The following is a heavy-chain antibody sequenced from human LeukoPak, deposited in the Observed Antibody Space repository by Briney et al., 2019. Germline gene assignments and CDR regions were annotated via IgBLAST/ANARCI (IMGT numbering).Heavy chain of an antibody. V-gene: IGHV3-23*01. CDR2: ISGSGGST. CDR3: AKDRDYYDSSGYHYYFDY. D-gene: IGHD3-22*01. Sequence: PGGSLRLSCAASGFTFSSYAMSWVRQAPGKGQEWVSAISGSGGSTYYADSVKGRFTISRDNSKNTLYLQMNSLRAEDTAVYYCAKDRDYYDSSGYHYYFDYWGQGALVTVSS. J-gene: IGHJ4*02. CDR1: GFTFSSYA.